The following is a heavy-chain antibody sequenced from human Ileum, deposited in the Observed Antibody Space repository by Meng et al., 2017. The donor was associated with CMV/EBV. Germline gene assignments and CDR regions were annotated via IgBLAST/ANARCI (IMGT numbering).Heavy chain of an antibody. CDR2: ISSSSITL. Sequence: GESLKISCAASGFTFSSYSMNWVRQAPGKGLEWVSYISSSSITLYYADSVKGRFTISRDKAKNSLYLHMNSLRAEDTAVYYCARDFLETRRLYNWFDPWGQGPLVTVSS. D-gene: IGHD3-3*01. CDR3: ARDFLETRRLYNWFDP. J-gene: IGHJ5*02. CDR1: GFTFSSYS. V-gene: IGHV3-48*01.